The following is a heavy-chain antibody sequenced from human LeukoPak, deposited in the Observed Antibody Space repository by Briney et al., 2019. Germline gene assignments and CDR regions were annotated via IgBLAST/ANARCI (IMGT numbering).Heavy chain of an antibody. D-gene: IGHD6-19*01. CDR1: GGTFSSYA. CDR3: AKGYSSGWYESNFDY. Sequence: SVKVSCKASGGTFSSYAISWVRQAPGQGLEWMGGIIPIFGTANYAQKFQGRVAITTDESTSTAYMELSSLRSEDTAVYYCAKGYSSGWYESNFDYWGQGTLVTVSS. CDR2: IIPIFGTA. J-gene: IGHJ4*02. V-gene: IGHV1-69*05.